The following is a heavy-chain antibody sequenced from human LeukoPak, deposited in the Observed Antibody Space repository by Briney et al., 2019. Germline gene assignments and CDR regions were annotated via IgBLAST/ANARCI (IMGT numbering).Heavy chain of an antibody. V-gene: IGHV3-30*04. CDR2: ISYDGSNK. D-gene: IGHD6-19*01. J-gene: IGHJ4*02. Sequence: GGSLRLSCAASGFTFSSYAMHWVRQAPGKGLEWVAVISYDGSNKYYADSVKGRFTISRDNSKNTLYLQMNSLRPEDTAVYYCARDGSVGYSSGRWGIDYWGQGTLATVSS. CDR3: ARDGSVGYSSGRWGIDY. CDR1: GFTFSSYA.